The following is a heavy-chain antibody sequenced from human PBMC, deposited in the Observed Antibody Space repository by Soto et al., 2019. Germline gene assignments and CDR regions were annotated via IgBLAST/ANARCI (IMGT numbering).Heavy chain of an antibody. V-gene: IGHV3-23*01. Sequence: EVQLLESGGGLVQPGGSLRLSCTASGFTFSNYAMNWVRQAPGKGLEWVSTISGSDGGTYYADSVKSRFTISSDQSKNTLYLQMNSLRAEDTAVYYCAKVGWDTMTTVTRGYFQHWGQGTLVTVSS. CDR3: AKVGWDTMTTVTRGYFQH. CDR1: GFTFSNYA. D-gene: IGHD4-17*01. CDR2: ISGSDGGT. J-gene: IGHJ1*01.